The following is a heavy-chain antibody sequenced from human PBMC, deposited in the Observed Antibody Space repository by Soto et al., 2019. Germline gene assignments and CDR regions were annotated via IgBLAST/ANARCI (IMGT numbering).Heavy chain of an antibody. CDR2: IIPILGIT. V-gene: IGHV1-69*02. J-gene: IGHJ4*02. Sequence: QVQLVQSGAEVKKPGSSVKVSCKASGGSFSSYPIAWVRQAPGQGLEWMGRIIPILGITDYAQKFQGRVTITADKSTTTAYMELTTLRSEDTALYYCARPTSTRTTSGYYFGHWGQGTQVTVSS. D-gene: IGHD1-7*01. CDR3: ARPTSTRTTSGYYFGH. CDR1: GGSFSSYP.